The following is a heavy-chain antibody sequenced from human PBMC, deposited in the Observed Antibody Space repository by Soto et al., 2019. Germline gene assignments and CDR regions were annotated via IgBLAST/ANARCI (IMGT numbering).Heavy chain of an antibody. D-gene: IGHD2-2*01. V-gene: IGHV1-2*04. CDR3: AREQRYCSSTSCYYGMDV. CDR1: GYTFTSYY. Sequence: ALVKVSCKASGYTFTSYYMHWVRQAPGQGLEWMGWINPNSGGTNYAQKFQGWVTMTRDTSISTAYMELSRLRSDDTAVYYCAREQRYCSSTSCYYGMDVWGQGTTVTVSS. CDR2: INPNSGGT. J-gene: IGHJ6*02.